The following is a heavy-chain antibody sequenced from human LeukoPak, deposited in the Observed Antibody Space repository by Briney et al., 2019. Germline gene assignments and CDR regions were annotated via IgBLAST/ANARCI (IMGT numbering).Heavy chain of an antibody. D-gene: IGHD6-13*01. J-gene: IGHJ4*02. CDR1: GGSISISNW. CDR3: ARGGYSSSTYCFDY. V-gene: IGHV4-4*02. CDR2: IYHSGST. Sequence: PSETLSLTCAVSGGSISISNWWSWVRQPPGKGLEWIGEIYHSGSTNYNASLKSRVTISVDKSKNQFSLRLNSVTAADTAVYYCARGGYSSSTYCFDYWGQGTLVTVSS.